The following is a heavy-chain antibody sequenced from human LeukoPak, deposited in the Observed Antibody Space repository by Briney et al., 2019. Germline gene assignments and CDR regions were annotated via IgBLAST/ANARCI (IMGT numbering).Heavy chain of an antibody. J-gene: IGHJ6*02. V-gene: IGHV4-31*03. CDR2: IYYSGST. D-gene: IGHD2-8*01. CDR1: GGSISSGGYY. CDR3: ARGRSLLMVYALYYYYGMDV. Sequence: SETLSLTCTVSGGSISSGGYYWSWIRQHPGKGLGWIGYIYYSGSTYYNPSLKSRVTISVDTSKNQFSLKLSSVTAADTAVYYCARGRSLLMVYALYYYYGMDVWGQGTTVTVSS.